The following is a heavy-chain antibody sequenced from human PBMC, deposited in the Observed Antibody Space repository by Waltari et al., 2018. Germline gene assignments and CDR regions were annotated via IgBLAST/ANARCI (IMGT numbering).Heavy chain of an antibody. CDR1: GFTFSSYG. CDR3: AKDSVQTQTNWFDP. J-gene: IGHJ5*02. V-gene: IGHV3-30*18. D-gene: IGHD3-10*01. Sequence: QVQLVESGGGVVQPGRSLRLSCAASGFTFSSYGMHWVRQAPGKGLEWVAVIWYDGSNKYYAESVKGRITSSRDKSKNTLYLQMNSRRAEDTAMYYCAKDSVQTQTNWFDPWGQGTLVTVSS. CDR2: IWYDGSNK.